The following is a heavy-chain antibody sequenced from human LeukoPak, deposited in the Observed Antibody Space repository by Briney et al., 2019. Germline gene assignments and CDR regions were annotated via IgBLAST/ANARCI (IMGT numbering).Heavy chain of an antibody. J-gene: IGHJ6*03. V-gene: IGHV4-39*01. CDR1: GGSISTSNYY. D-gene: IGHD6-19*01. CDR2: IFYSGST. CDR3: ARNIAVAGRGDYMDV. Sequence: SETLSLTCTVSGGSISTSNYYWGWIRQPPGKGLEWIGNIFYSGSTYYSPSLKSRVTISLDTSKNQFSLKLSSVTAADTAVYYCARNIAVAGRGDYMDVWGKGTTVTISS.